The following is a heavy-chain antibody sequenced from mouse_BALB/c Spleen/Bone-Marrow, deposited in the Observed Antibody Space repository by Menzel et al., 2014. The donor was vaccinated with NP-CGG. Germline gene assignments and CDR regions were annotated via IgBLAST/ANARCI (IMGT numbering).Heavy chain of an antibody. Sequence: EVQLQQSGGGLVQPGGSLRLSCTTSGLTFTDYYMSWVRQPPGKALEWLGFIRNKANGYTTEYSASVKGRFTISRDNSQSILYLQMNTLRAEDSATYYCARDRGLTYFDYWGQGTTLTVSS. CDR1: GLTFTDYY. V-gene: IGHV7-3*02. D-gene: IGHD2-4*01. CDR3: ARDRGLTYFDY. J-gene: IGHJ2*01. CDR2: IRNKANGYTT.